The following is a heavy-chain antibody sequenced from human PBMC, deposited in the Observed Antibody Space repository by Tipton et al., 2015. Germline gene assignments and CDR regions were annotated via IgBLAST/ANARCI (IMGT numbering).Heavy chain of an antibody. J-gene: IGHJ4*02. CDR1: GGAITSDGFY. CDR2: IFYTGST. D-gene: IGHD2-15*01. Sequence: TLSLTCTVSGGAITSDGFYWSWIRQHPGKGLEWIGYIFYTGSTYYNPSLKSRATLSVDTSKNQFSLKLSSVTAADTAVYYCAREVRYCAGGSCYSLDHWGQGALVTVSS. V-gene: IGHV4-31*03. CDR3: AREVRYCAGGSCYSLDH.